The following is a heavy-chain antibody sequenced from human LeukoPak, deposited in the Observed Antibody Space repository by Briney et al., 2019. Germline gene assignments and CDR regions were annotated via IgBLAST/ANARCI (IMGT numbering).Heavy chain of an antibody. V-gene: IGHV3-48*03. CDR3: ARLGIITAAGSNDY. CDR2: ISYSGDTI. Sequence: GGSLRLSCAASGFTFSYYAIHWVRQAPGKGLEWVSYISYSGDTIYYADSVKGRFTVSRDNAKNSLYLQMNSLRAEDTAVYYCARLGIITAAGSNDYWGQGTLVTVSS. CDR1: GFTFSYYA. D-gene: IGHD6-13*01. J-gene: IGHJ4*02.